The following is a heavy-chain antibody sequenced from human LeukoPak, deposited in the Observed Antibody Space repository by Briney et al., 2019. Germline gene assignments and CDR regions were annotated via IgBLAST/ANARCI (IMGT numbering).Heavy chain of an antibody. V-gene: IGHV3-9*01. Sequence: GGSLRLSCAALGFSFDDYAMYWARQAPGKGLEWVSGISWSSVSIGYADSVKGRFTISRDNAKNSLYLQMNSLKAEDTALYYCAKRKAGGYALDIWGQGTMVTVSS. D-gene: IGHD3-16*01. CDR2: ISWSSVSI. CDR1: GFSFDDYA. CDR3: AKRKAGGYALDI. J-gene: IGHJ3*02.